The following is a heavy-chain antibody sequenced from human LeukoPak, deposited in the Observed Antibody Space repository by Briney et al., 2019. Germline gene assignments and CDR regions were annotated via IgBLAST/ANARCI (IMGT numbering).Heavy chain of an antibody. J-gene: IGHJ5*02. CDR2: IYYSGST. CDR3: ARQVAAVRGVIKGWFDP. D-gene: IGHD3-10*01. CDR1: GGSISSGGYY. Sequence: SQTLSFTCTVSGGSISSGGYYWSWIRQHPGKGLEWIGYIYYSGSTYYNPSLKSRVTISVDTSKNQFSLKLSSVTAADTGVYYCARQVAAVRGVIKGWFDPWGQGTLVTVSS. V-gene: IGHV4-31*03.